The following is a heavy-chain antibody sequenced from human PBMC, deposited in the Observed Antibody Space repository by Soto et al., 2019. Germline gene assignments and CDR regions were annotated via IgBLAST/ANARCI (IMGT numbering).Heavy chain of an antibody. CDR2: IYPPNSDT. D-gene: IGHD2-2*01. J-gene: IGHJ4*02. CDR3: ARHRLYSSSWTTFDY. Sequence: GESLKISCKGSGYNFATYWIGWVRQTPGKGLEWIGIIYPPNSDTKYSPSFEGLVTISAEKSINTAYLQWSSLTASDTAVYYCARHRLYSSSWTTFDYWGQGTLVTVSS. CDR1: GYNFATYW. V-gene: IGHV5-51*01.